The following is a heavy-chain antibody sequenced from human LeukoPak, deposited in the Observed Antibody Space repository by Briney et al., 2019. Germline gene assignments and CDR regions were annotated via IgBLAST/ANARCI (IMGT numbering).Heavy chain of an antibody. J-gene: IGHJ4*02. D-gene: IGHD2-21*02. Sequence: PSETLSLTCAVYGGSFSGYYWSWIRQPPGKGLEWIGEINHSGSTNYNPSIKSRVTISVDTSKNQFSLKLSSVTAADTAVYYCARGRVEYCGGDCYWVDYWGQGTLVTVSS. CDR3: ARGRVEYCGGDCYWVDY. CDR2: INHSGST. CDR1: GGSFSGYY. V-gene: IGHV4-34*01.